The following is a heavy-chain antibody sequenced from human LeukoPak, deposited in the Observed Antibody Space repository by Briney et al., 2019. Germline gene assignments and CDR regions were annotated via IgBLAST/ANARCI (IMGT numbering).Heavy chain of an antibody. D-gene: IGHD1-1*01. V-gene: IGHV1-18*01. CDR2: INAYNGNT. Sequence: GASVQVSCKASGYTFTDYGLSWVRQAPGQGLEWMGWINAYNGNTNYAQKLQGRVTMTTDTSTSTAYMELRSLRFDDTAVYYCARRQGTTLSFDYWGQGTLVTVSS. J-gene: IGHJ4*02. CDR3: ARRQGTTLSFDY. CDR1: GYTFTDYG.